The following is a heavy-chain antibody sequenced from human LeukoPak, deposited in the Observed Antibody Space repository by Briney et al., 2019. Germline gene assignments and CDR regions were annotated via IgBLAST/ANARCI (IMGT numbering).Heavy chain of an antibody. V-gene: IGHV1-2*02. Sequence: EASVKVSCKASGYTFTGYYMHWVRQAPGQGLEWMGWINPNSGGTNYAQKFQGRVTMTRDTSISTAYMELSRLRSDDTAVYYCARGSWLRLTHYYYYMDVWGKGTTVTVSS. CDR3: ARGSWLRLTHYYYYMDV. J-gene: IGHJ6*03. CDR2: INPNSGGT. D-gene: IGHD5-12*01. CDR1: GYTFTGYY.